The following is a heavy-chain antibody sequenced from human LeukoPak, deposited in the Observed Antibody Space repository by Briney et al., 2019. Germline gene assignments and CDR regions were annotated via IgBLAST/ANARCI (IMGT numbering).Heavy chain of an antibody. CDR3: ARSYYDFPDY. Sequence: SETLSLTCTVSGGSISSYYWSWIRQPPGKGLEWIGYIYYSGSTNYNPSLKSRVTISVDTSKNQFSLKLCSVTAADTAVYYCARSYYDFPDYWGQGTLVTVSS. CDR2: IYYSGST. CDR1: GGSISSYY. J-gene: IGHJ4*02. V-gene: IGHV4-59*01. D-gene: IGHD3-3*01.